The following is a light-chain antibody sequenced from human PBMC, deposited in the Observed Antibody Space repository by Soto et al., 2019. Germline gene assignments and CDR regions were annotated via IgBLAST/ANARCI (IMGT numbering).Light chain of an antibody. V-gene: IGKV3-20*01. CDR2: GAS. CDR3: QQHGTSLAWT. CDR1: QSISSSY. J-gene: IGKJ1*01. Sequence: EIVLTQSPGTLSLSPGERATLSCRTSQSISSSYLAWYQQKPGQAPRLIIYGASSRATGIPDRFSGSGSGTDFTLTISRLEPEDFAVYYCQQHGTSLAWTFGQGTKVEIK.